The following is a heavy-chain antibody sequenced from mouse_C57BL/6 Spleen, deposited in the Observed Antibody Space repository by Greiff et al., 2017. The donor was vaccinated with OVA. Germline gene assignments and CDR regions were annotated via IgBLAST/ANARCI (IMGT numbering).Heavy chain of an antibody. D-gene: IGHD2-4*01. Sequence: EVKVVESGGGLVQPGGSLKLSCAASGFTFSDYYMYWVRQTPEKRLEWVAYISTGGGSTYYPDTVKGRFTISRDNAKNTLYLQMSRLKSEDTAMYYCARLDYDLYYFDYWGQGTTLTVSS. CDR3: ARLDYDLYYFDY. J-gene: IGHJ2*01. CDR2: ISTGGGST. V-gene: IGHV5-12*01. CDR1: GFTFSDYY.